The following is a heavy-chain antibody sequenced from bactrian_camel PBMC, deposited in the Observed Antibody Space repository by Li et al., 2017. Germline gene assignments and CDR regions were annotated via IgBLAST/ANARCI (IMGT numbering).Heavy chain of an antibody. Sequence: VQLVESGGNLVQPGGSLRLSCAASGFTFSSYYMSWVRQAPGKERDWVATDNGVGTTYYGDSVKGRFTITRDNAKNTMYLQMNNLKPEDTAMYYCAADLPGSCRVADSFRYSGQGTQVTV. V-gene: IGHV3S40*01. CDR1: GFTFSSYY. J-gene: IGHJ4*01. D-gene: IGHD6*01. CDR3: AADLPGSCRVADSFRY. CDR2: TDNGVGTT.